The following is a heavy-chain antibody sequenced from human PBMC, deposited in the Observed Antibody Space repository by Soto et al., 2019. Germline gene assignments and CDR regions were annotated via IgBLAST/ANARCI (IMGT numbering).Heavy chain of an antibody. CDR3: ARVPVEVATIVYYDY. D-gene: IGHD5-12*01. Sequence: GGSLRLSCAASGFTVSSNYMSWVRQAPGKGLEWVSVIYSDDTIYYADSVKGRFTISRDNAKNTLYLQMNSLRAEDTAVYYCARVPVEVATIVYYDYWGRGTLVTVSS. V-gene: IGHV3-53*01. CDR2: IYSDDTI. CDR1: GFTVSSNY. J-gene: IGHJ4*02.